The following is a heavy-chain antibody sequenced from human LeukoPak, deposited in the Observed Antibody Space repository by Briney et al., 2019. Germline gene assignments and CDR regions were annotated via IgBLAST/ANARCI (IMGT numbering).Heavy chain of an antibody. D-gene: IGHD1-26*01. CDR3: ARGGGRSYSDAFDI. V-gene: IGHV3-48*02. Sequence: GGSLRLSCAASGFTFSSSNMHWVRQAPGKGLEWASFISGTSTAIIYADSVKGRFTISRDIGRKSLYLQMNSLSDEDTAVHYCARGGGRSYSDAFDIWGQGTVVTVSS. J-gene: IGHJ3*02. CDR2: ISGTSTAI. CDR1: GFTFSSSN.